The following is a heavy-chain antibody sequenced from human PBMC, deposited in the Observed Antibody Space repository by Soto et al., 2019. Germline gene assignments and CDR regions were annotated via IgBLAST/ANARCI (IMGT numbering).Heavy chain of an antibody. J-gene: IGHJ6*03. CDR3: ARESGGATATLDYYYFYMDV. CDR2: INPNGGVT. CDR1: GDSFNDYY. D-gene: IGHD5-12*01. V-gene: IGHV1-2*04. Sequence: QVQLVQSGAEVRKTGDSVTVSCRSSGDSFNDYYIHWVRQAPGQGFEWMGWINPNGGVTKYAQKFQGWVSMTRDTSIRSVYMQLSRLRSDDTAVYYCARESGGATATLDYYYFYMDVWGTGTTVTVSS.